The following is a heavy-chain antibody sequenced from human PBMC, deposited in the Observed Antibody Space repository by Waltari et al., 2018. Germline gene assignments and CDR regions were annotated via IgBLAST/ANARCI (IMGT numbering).Heavy chain of an antibody. CDR2: INHSGST. CDR3: ARGRLEWLLYRTVMDV. V-gene: IGHV4-34*01. J-gene: IGHJ6*03. D-gene: IGHD3-3*01. CDR1: GGSFSGYY. Sequence: QVQLQQWGAGLLKPSETLSLSCAVDGGSFSGYYWRWIRQPPGKGLEWIGEINHSGSTNYNPSLKSRVTISVDTSKNQFSLKLSSVTAADTAVYYCARGRLEWLLYRTVMDVWGKGTTVTVSS.